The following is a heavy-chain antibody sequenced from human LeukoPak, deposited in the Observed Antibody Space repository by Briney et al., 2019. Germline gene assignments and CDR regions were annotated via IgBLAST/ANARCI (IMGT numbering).Heavy chain of an antibody. D-gene: IGHD5-24*01. V-gene: IGHV3-74*01. CDR2: ISHDGII. CDR1: GFTFSSYV. Sequence: GGSLRLSCAASGFTFSSYVMHWVRRTPGKGLVWVSRISHDGIISYADSVKGRFTISRDNAKNTLTLQMNSLRVEDTAVYFCARDWVYKIDYWGRGTLVTVSS. CDR3: ARDWVYKIDY. J-gene: IGHJ4*02.